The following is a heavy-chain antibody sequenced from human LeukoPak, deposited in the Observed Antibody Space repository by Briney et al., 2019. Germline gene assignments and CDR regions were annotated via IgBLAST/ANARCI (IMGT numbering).Heavy chain of an antibody. CDR2: INHSGST. V-gene: IGHV4-34*01. CDR3: ARFKGYDILTGYYYYFDY. D-gene: IGHD3-9*01. CDR1: GGSFSGYY. J-gene: IGHJ4*02. Sequence: PSETLSLTCAVYGGSFSGYYWSWIRQPPGKGLEWIGEINHSGSTNYNSSLKSRVTISVDTSKNQFSLKLSSVTAADTAVYYCARFKGYDILTGYYYYFDYWGQGTLVTVSS.